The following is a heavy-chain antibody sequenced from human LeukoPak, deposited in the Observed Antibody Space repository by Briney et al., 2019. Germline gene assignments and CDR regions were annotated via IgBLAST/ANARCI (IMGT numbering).Heavy chain of an antibody. CDR3: ARDPSNTSGCYIYFDF. CDR2: ISTYNGDT. D-gene: IGHD6-19*01. J-gene: IGHJ4*02. Sequence: GASVKVSCKTSGYSFTHYAISWVRQAPGQGLEWMGWISTYNGDTKYAQKLQGRFTMTSDTSTSTVYMELRSLTSDDTAVYYCARDPSNTSGCYIYFDFWGQGTLVTVSS. CDR1: GYSFTHYA. V-gene: IGHV1-18*01.